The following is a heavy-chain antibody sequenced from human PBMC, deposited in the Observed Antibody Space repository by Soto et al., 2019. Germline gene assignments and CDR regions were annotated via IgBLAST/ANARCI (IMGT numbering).Heavy chain of an antibody. J-gene: IGHJ4*02. V-gene: IGHV3-15*01. Sequence: VLLVESGGGLVKPGGSLRLSCAASGFTFSDAWMSWVRQAPGKGLEWVGRIKSKTDGGTTDYAAPVKGRFTISRDDSKDTLYLQMNSLKTDDTAVYYCTTDRGRRAGYAQDYWGQGTLVTVSS. CDR2: IKSKTDGGTT. D-gene: IGHD5-18*01. CDR3: TTDRGRRAGYAQDY. CDR1: GFTFSDAW.